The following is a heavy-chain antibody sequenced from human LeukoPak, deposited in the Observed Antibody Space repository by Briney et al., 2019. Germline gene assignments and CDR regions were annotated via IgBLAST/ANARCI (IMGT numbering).Heavy chain of an antibody. V-gene: IGHV4-39*07. CDR2: IYYSGST. CDR1: GGSISSSSYY. Sequence: SETLSLTCTVSGGSISSSSYYWGWIRQPPGKGLEWIGSIYYSGSTYCNPSLKSRVTISVDTSKNQFSLKLSSVTAADTAVYYCARARGIAPPFDYWGQGTLVTVSS. J-gene: IGHJ4*02. CDR3: ARARGIAPPFDY. D-gene: IGHD6-13*01.